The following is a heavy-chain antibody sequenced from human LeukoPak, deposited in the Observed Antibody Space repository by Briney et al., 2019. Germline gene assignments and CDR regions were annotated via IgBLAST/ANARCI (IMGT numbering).Heavy chain of an antibody. CDR1: GFTVSNNY. Sequence: GGSLRLSCAVSGFTVSNNYMSWVRQAPGKGLEWVSVIYSTGGIHYADSVKGRFTISRDSSKNTLFLQMSNLRAGDTAVYYCARFYFDSSGQNSRAYWGQGTQVTVSA. CDR3: ARFYFDSSGQNSRAY. J-gene: IGHJ4*02. CDR2: IYSTGGI. V-gene: IGHV3-66*01. D-gene: IGHD3-22*01.